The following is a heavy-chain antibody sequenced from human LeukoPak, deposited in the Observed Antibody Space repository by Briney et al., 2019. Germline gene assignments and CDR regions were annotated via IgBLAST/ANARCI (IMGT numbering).Heavy chain of an antibody. CDR2: ISGSGGST. Sequence: SGGSLRLSCAASGFTFSDYYMSWVRQAPGKGLEWVSAISGSGGSTYYADSVKGRFTISRDNSKNTLYLQMNSLRAEDTAVYYCAKGSRTRITMIVVVGASDAFDIWGQGTMVTVSS. J-gene: IGHJ3*02. V-gene: IGHV3-23*01. CDR1: GFTFSDYY. D-gene: IGHD3-22*01. CDR3: AKGSRTRITMIVVVGASDAFDI.